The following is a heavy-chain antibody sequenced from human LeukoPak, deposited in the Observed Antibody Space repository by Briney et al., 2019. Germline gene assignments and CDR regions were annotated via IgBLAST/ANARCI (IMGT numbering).Heavy chain of an antibody. Sequence: ASVKVSCKVSRYTLTELSMHWVRQAPGKGLEWMGGFDPEDGETIYAQKFQGRVTMTEDTSTDTAYMELSSLRSEDTAVYYCATPWDTAMVRPLDYWGQGTLVTVSS. CDR3: ATPWDTAMVRPLDY. CDR2: FDPEDGET. V-gene: IGHV1-24*01. J-gene: IGHJ4*02. D-gene: IGHD5-18*01. CDR1: RYTLTELS.